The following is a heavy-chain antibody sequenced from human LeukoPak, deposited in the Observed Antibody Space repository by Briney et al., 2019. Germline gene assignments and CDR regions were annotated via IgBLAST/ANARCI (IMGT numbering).Heavy chain of an antibody. J-gene: IGHJ4*02. D-gene: IGHD1-26*01. V-gene: IGHV2-70*01. CDR3: ARYSGSYYYFDY. CDR2: IDWDDDK. Sequence: SGPTLVNPTQTLTLTCTFSGFSLSTSGMCVSWIRQPPGKALEWLAYIDWDDDKYYSTSLKTRLTISKDTSKNQVVLTMANMDPVDTATYYCARYSGSYYYFDYWGQGTLVTVSS. CDR1: GFSLSTSGMC.